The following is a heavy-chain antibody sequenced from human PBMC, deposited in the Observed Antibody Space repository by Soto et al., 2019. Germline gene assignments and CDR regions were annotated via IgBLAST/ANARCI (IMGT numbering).Heavy chain of an antibody. CDR3: ARRRFSSAWDDAFDI. CDR1: GFSLSTSGVG. CDR2: IYWDDDK. V-gene: IGHV2-5*02. D-gene: IGHD6-19*01. J-gene: IGHJ3*02. Sequence: QITLKESGPTLVKPTQTLTLTCTFSGFSLSTSGVGVGWIRQPPGKALEWLALIYWDDDKRYSPSLKSRLTITKDSSKNQVVLTKTNIDPVDTATYYCARRRFSSAWDDAFDIWGQGTMVTVSS.